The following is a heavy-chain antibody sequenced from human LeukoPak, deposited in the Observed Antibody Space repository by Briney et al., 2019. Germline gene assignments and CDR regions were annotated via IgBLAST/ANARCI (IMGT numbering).Heavy chain of an antibody. CDR2: IYSGGST. V-gene: IGHV3-66*01. CDR3: ASDSYGTFDI. D-gene: IGHD5-18*01. J-gene: IGHJ3*02. CDR1: GFTVSSNY. Sequence: GGSLRLSCAASGFTVSSNYMSWVRQAPGKGLEWVSVIYSGGSTYYADSVKGRFTISRDNAKNSLYLQMNSLRAEDTAVYYCASDSYGTFDIWGQGTMVTVSS.